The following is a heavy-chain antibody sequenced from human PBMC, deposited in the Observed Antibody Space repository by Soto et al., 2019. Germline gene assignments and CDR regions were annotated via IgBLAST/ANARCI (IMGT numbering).Heavy chain of an antibody. Sequence: ASVKVSCKASGYTLTDFYMQWVRQAPGQGLEWMGWNSPNSGGTTYAKKFWGRVTMSRDTSVNTAYLEVTRLRSDDTAVYYCSRVKTVATYNWVDHWGQGTLVTVSS. CDR2: NSPNSGGT. CDR1: GYTLTDFY. V-gene: IGHV1-2*02. D-gene: IGHD4-17*01. J-gene: IGHJ5*02. CDR3: SRVKTVATYNWVDH.